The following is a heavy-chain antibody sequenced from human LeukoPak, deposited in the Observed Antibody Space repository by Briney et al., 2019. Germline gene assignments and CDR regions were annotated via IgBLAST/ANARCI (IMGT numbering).Heavy chain of an antibody. CDR1: GFTFSSYA. J-gene: IGHJ4*02. CDR2: ISSSGGST. CDR3: AKRLAFVVVPAAPLDY. V-gene: IGHV3-23*01. D-gene: IGHD2-2*01. Sequence: QPGGSLRLSRAASGFTFSSYAMSWVRQAPGKGLEWVSVISSSGGSTSYADSVKGRFTISRDNSKNTLYLQMNSLRAEDTAVYYCAKRLAFVVVPAAPLDYWGQGTLVTVSS.